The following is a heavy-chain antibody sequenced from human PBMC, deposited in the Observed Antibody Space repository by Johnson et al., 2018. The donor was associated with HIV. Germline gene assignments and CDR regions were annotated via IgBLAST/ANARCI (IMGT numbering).Heavy chain of an antibody. CDR3: AKDMGGYCSSTSCYLEAFDI. CDR1: GFTFDDYT. J-gene: IGHJ3*02. CDR2: ISWDGGST. V-gene: IGHV3-43*01. D-gene: IGHD2-2*01. Sequence: VQLVESGGVVVQPGGSLRLSYAASGFTFDDYTMHWVRQAPGKGLEWVSLISWDGGSTYYADSVKGRFTISRDNSKNSLYLQMNSLRTEDTALYYCAKDMGGYCSSTSCYLEAFDIWGQGTMVTVSS.